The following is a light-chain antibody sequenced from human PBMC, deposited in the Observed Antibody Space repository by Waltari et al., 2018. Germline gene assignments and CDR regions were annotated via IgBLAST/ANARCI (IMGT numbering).Light chain of an antibody. CDR2: EGS. CDR1: SRDVGSYNL. CDR3: CSYAGSWV. V-gene: IGLV2-23*01. J-gene: IGLJ3*02. Sequence: QSALTQPASVSGSPGQSITISCTGTSRDVGSYNLVSWYQQDPGKAPKLMIYEGSNWPSRVSNLFSGSKSGNTASLTIAVLQAEDEADYYCCSYAGSWVFGGGTKLTVL.